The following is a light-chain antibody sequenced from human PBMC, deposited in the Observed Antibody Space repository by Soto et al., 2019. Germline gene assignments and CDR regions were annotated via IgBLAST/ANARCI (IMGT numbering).Light chain of an antibody. V-gene: IGKV3-20*01. J-gene: IGKJ4*01. CDR3: QQYSKSPLT. CDR1: QSVGSGF. CDR2: GAS. Sequence: EIVLTQSPGTLSLSPGERATLSCRASQSVGSGFLAWYQQKPGQAPRLLISGASTRATGIPDRFSGSESGTDFTLTISRLEPEDFAVYYCQQYSKSPLTFGGGTKVEIK.